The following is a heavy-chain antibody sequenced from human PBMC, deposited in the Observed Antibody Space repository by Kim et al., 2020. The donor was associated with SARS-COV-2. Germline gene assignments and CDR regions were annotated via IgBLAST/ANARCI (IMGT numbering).Heavy chain of an antibody. CDR3: ARDWRDSSSWSRFDP. V-gene: IGHV3-23*01. Sequence: LSLTCAASGFTFSNYAMSWVRQAPGRGLEWVSVISGGGTSTYYADSMQGRFTISRDNSKNTLYLQMNSLRAEDTALYYCARDWRDSSSWSRFDPWGQ. D-gene: IGHD6-13*01. CDR2: ISGGGTST. CDR1: GFTFSNYA. J-gene: IGHJ5*02.